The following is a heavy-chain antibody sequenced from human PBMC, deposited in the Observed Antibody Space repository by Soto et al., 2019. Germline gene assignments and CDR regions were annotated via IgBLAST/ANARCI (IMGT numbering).Heavy chain of an antibody. CDR1: GYTFTSYG. Sequence: QVQLVQSGAEVKKPGASVKVSCKASGYTFTSYGISWVRQAPGQGLEWMGWISAYNGNTNYEQKIQGRVTMTTDTSTSTAYMELRSMRSDDTAVYYCAREGYGYYFVLAFDYWGQGTLVTVSS. D-gene: IGHD5-12*01. CDR3: AREGYGYYFVLAFDY. CDR2: ISAYNGNT. V-gene: IGHV1-18*01. J-gene: IGHJ4*02.